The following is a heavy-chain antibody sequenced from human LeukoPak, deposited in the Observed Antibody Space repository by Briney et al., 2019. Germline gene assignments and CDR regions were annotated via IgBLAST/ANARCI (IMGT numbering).Heavy chain of an antibody. CDR3: AKDPSSTLLWFGELPPQYNWFDP. Sequence: GGSLRLSCAASGFTFSDFGMHWVRQAPGKGLEWVSAISGSGGSTYYADSVKGRFTISRDNSKNTLYLQMNSLRAEDTAVYYCAKDPSSTLLWFGELPPQYNWFDPWGQGTLVTVSS. J-gene: IGHJ5*02. CDR1: GFTFSDFG. CDR2: ISGSGGST. D-gene: IGHD3-10*01. V-gene: IGHV3-23*01.